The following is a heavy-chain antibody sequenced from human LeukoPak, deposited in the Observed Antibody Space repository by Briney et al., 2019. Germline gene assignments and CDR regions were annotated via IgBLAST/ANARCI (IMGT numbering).Heavy chain of an antibody. CDR2: IDTTDSFA. CDR3: VKDGSSWVFDY. CDR1: GYSFTTYY. V-gene: IGHV5-10-1*01. Sequence: GEPLKISCETSGYSFTTYYISWVRQIPGGKGLEWMGRIDTTDSFATYSPSFQGRVTMSTDKSTNTAYLQWSSLKASDTAIYYCVKDGSSWVFDYWGQGTLVTVSS. J-gene: IGHJ4*02. D-gene: IGHD6-13*01.